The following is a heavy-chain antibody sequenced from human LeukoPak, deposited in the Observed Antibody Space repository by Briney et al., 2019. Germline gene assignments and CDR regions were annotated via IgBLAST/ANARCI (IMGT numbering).Heavy chain of an antibody. CDR3: ARPRGSSFGSAFDY. CDR2: INPNGGGT. Sequence: ASVKVSCKASGYTFTGYYMHWVRQARGQGLEWMGWINPNGGGTNYAQKFQGWVTMTRDTSISTAYMELSRLRSDDTAVYYCARPRGSSFGSAFDYWGQGTLVTVSS. J-gene: IGHJ4*02. V-gene: IGHV1-2*04. D-gene: IGHD5-18*01. CDR1: GYTFTGYY.